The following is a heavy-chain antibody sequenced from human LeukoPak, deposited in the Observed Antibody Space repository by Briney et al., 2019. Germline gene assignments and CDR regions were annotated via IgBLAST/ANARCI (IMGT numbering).Heavy chain of an antibody. V-gene: IGHV3-21*01. J-gene: IGHJ4*02. CDR1: GFTFSTYT. Sequence: GGSLRLSCAASGFTFSTYTMNWVRQAPGKGLEGVSSITTSSSYIYYADSVKGRFTISRDNAKNTLYLQMNSLRAEDTAVYYCVFGRGLYYYGSGSYEGFENWGQGTLVTVSS. CDR2: ITTSSSYI. D-gene: IGHD3-10*01. CDR3: VFGRGLYYYGSGSYEGFEN.